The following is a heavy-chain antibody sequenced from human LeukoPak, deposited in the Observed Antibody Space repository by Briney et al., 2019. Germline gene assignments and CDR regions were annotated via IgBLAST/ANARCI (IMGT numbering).Heavy chain of an antibody. CDR3: ARRYGSGSYYNWFDP. Sequence: SETLSLTCAVYGRSFTAYSWSWIRRPPGKGLEWIGEINHSGSTNYNASLKSRVTISVDTSKNQFSLKVNSVTAADTALYYCARRYGSGSYYNWFDPWGQGTLVTVSS. CDR2: INHSGST. CDR1: GRSFTAYS. J-gene: IGHJ5*02. D-gene: IGHD3-10*01. V-gene: IGHV4-34*01.